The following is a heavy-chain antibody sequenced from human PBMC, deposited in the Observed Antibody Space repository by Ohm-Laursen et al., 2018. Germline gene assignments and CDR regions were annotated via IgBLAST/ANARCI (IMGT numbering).Heavy chain of an antibody. CDR2: ISAYNGNT. CDR3: ARLIWFGDIWGFDY. CDR1: GYTFTSYG. V-gene: IGHV1-18*01. Sequence: ASVKVSCKASGYTFTSYGISWVRLAPGQGLEWMGWISAYNGNTNYAQKLQGRVTMTTDTSTSTAYMELRSLRSDDTAVYYCARLIWFGDIWGFDYWGQGTLVTVSS. J-gene: IGHJ4*02. D-gene: IGHD3-10*01.